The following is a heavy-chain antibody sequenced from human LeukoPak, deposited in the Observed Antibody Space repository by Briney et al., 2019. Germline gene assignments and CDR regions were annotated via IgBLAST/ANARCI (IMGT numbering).Heavy chain of an antibody. V-gene: IGHV1-69*04. J-gene: IGHJ4*02. D-gene: IGHD1-26*01. CDR1: GGTFSSYA. CDR2: IIPILGIA. Sequence: ASVKVSCKASGGTFSSYAISWVRQAPGQGLEWMGRIIPILGIANYAQKFQGRVTITADKSTSTAYMELSSLRSEDTAVYYCARDDEWEPCDYWGQGTLVTVSS. CDR3: ARDDEWEPCDY.